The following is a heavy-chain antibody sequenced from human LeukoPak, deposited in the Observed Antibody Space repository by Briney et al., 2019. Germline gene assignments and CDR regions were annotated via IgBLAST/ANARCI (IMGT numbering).Heavy chain of an antibody. Sequence: ASVKVSCKASGYTFTSYGISWVRQTPGHGLEWMGWISTYKGNTNYAQKFQGRVTMTTDTSTSTVYMELRSLRSDDTAVYYCARVTALYYYMDVWGKGTTVTVSS. CDR1: GYTFTSYG. CDR2: ISTYKGNT. J-gene: IGHJ6*03. CDR3: ARVTALYYYMDV. V-gene: IGHV1-18*01.